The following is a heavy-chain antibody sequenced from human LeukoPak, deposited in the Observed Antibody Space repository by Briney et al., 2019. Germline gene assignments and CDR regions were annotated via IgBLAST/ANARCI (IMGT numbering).Heavy chain of an antibody. J-gene: IGHJ4*02. CDR3: ARSLDVYGERYFDY. CDR2: IYYSGST. D-gene: IGHD5/OR15-5a*01. V-gene: IGHV4-39*07. Sequence: PSETLSLTCTVSGGSISSNSYYWGWIRQPPGKGLEWIGTIYYSGSTYYNPSLKSRVTISVDTSKSQFSLKLSSVTAAATAVYYCARSLDVYGERYFDYWGQGTLVTVSS. CDR1: GGSISSNSYY.